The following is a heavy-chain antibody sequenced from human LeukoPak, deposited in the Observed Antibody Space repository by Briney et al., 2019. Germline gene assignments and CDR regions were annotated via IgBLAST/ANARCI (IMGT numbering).Heavy chain of an antibody. Sequence: SETLPLTCTVSGGSISSGDYYWSWIRQPPGKGLEWIGYIYYSGSTYYNPSLKSRVTISVDTSKNQFSLKLSSVTAADTAVYFCARMGYCTSSSCPDAFDAWGQGTMVIVS. D-gene: IGHD2-2*01. CDR3: ARMGYCTSSSCPDAFDA. J-gene: IGHJ3*01. CDR1: GGSISSGDYY. CDR2: IYYSGST. V-gene: IGHV4-30-4*02.